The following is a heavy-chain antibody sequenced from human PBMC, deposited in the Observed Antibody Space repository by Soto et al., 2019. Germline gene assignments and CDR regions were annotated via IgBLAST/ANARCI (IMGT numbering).Heavy chain of an antibody. CDR2: ISSSSSTI. J-gene: IGHJ5*02. CDR3: ARSEASQLFPPDL. Sequence: GSLRLSCAASGFTFSSYSMNWVRQAPGKGLEWVSYISSSSSTIYYADTVKGRFTISRDNVKNSLYLQMNSLRDEDTAVYYCARSEASQLFPPDLWGQCTLVTVSS. D-gene: IGHD3-10*02. CDR1: GFTFSSYS. V-gene: IGHV3-48*02.